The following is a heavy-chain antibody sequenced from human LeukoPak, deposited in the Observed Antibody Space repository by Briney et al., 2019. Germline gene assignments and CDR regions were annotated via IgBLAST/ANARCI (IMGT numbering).Heavy chain of an antibody. D-gene: IGHD1-26*01. CDR3: AKDRGSYSTTADS. Sequence: GRSLRLSCAASGFTFSDYGIHWVRQAPGKGLEWVAVIWYDGTNKYCGDSVKGRFTISRDNSKNTLYLQMNSLRAEDTAVYYCAKDRGSYSTTADSWGQGTLVTVSS. CDR1: GFTFSDYG. V-gene: IGHV3-33*06. J-gene: IGHJ5*01. CDR2: IWYDGTNK.